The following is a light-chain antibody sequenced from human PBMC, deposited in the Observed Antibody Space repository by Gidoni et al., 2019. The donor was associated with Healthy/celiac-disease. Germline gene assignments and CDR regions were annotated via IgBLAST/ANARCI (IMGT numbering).Light chain of an antibody. CDR1: QSVSSY. Sequence: IVLTQSPATLSLSPGESATLSCRASQSVSSYLAWYQQKPSQAPRLLIYDASNRATGIPARFSGSGSGTDFTLTISSLEPEDFAVYYCQQRSNWPLTFGGGTKVEIK. CDR2: DAS. J-gene: IGKJ4*01. CDR3: QQRSNWPLT. V-gene: IGKV3-11*01.